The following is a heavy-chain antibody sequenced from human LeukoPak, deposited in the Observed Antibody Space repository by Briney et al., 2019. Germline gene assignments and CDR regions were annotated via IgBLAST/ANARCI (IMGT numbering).Heavy chain of an antibody. CDR1: GGSISSSNW. V-gene: IGHV4-4*03. Sequence: PGTLSLTCAVSGGSISSSNWWSWVRQPPGKGLEWIGEIYHSGSTNYNPSLKSRVTISVDKSKNQFSLKLSSVTAADTAVYYCAREEAHIAAADTKTYYYYYMDVWGKGTTVTVSS. CDR3: AREEAHIAAADTKTYYYYYMDV. J-gene: IGHJ6*03. D-gene: IGHD6-13*01. CDR2: IYHSGST.